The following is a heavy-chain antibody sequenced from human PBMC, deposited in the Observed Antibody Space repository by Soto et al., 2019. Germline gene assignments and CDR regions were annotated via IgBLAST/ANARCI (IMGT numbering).Heavy chain of an antibody. Sequence: PGGSLRLSCAASGFTFSSYSMNWVRQAPGKGLEWVSSISSSSSYIYYADSVKGRFTISRDNAKNSLYLQMNSLRAEDTAVYYCASLYYYGSGSYYAFDIWGQGTMVTVSS. D-gene: IGHD3-10*01. J-gene: IGHJ3*02. CDR3: ASLYYYGSGSYYAFDI. CDR2: ISSSSSYI. V-gene: IGHV3-21*01. CDR1: GFTFSSYS.